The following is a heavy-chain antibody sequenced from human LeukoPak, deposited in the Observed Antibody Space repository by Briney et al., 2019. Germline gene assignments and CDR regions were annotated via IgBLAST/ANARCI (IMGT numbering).Heavy chain of an antibody. CDR2: IQWNDDST. J-gene: IGHJ4*02. V-gene: IGHV3-20*04. CDR1: GFTVSINS. D-gene: IGHD6-19*01. CDR3: ARDSDYYSSGWSPWDY. Sequence: GGSLRLSCTVSGFTVSINSMSWVRQAPGKGLEWVSSIQWNDDSTGYADSVKGRFTISRDNAKNSLYLQMKSLRAEDTALYYCARDSDYYSSGWSPWDYWGQGTLVTVSS.